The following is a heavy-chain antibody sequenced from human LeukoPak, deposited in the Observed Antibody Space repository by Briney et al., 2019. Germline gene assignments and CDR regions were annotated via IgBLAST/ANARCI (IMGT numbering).Heavy chain of an antibody. CDR2: IYYSGST. CDR3: AREAAAGENWFDP. V-gene: IGHV4-59*01. CDR1: GGSISSYY. D-gene: IGHD6-13*01. J-gene: IGHJ5*02. Sequence: SETLSLTCTVSGGSISSYYWSWLRQPPGKGLEWIGYIYYSGSTNYNPSLKSRVTISVDTSKNQFSLKLSSVTAADTAVYYCAREAAAGENWFDPWGQGTLVTVSS.